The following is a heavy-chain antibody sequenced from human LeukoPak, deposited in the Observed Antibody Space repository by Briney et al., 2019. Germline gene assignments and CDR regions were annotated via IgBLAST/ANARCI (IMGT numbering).Heavy chain of an antibody. CDR1: GGSISSGDYY. Sequence: SETLSLTCTVSGGSISSGDYYWSWIRQPPGKGLEWIGYIYYSGSTNYNPSLKSRVTISVDTSKNQFSLKLSSVTAADTAVYYCARHSTLRYFDSSFDYWGQGTLVTVSS. CDR2: IYYSGST. V-gene: IGHV4-61*08. J-gene: IGHJ4*02. D-gene: IGHD3-9*01. CDR3: ARHSTLRYFDSSFDY.